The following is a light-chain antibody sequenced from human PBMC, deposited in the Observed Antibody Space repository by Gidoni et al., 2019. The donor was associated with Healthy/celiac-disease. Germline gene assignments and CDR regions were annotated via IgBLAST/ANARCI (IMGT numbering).Light chain of an antibody. CDR1: QSISSY. V-gene: IGKV1-39*01. Sequence: IQMTQSPSSLSASVGDRVTITCRASQSISSYLNWYQQKPGHAPKLLIYAASSLQGGVPSRFSGSGAGTDFTLTISSLQPEDFASYYCPRSYSPYTFGQGTKLELK. CDR3: PRSYSPYT. J-gene: IGKJ2*01. CDR2: AAS.